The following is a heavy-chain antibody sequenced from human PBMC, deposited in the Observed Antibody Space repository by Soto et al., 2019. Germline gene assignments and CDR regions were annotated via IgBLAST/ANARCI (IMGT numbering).Heavy chain of an antibody. V-gene: IGHV1-24*01. D-gene: IGHD6-19*01. Sequence: ASVKVSCKVSGYTLTELSMHWVRQAPGKGLEWMGGFDPEDGETIYAQKFQGRVTMTEDTSTDTAYMELSSLRSEDTAVYYCATPGWGRLSIAVAGSFNYWGQGTLVTVSS. CDR2: FDPEDGET. J-gene: IGHJ4*02. CDR3: ATPGWGRLSIAVAGSFNY. CDR1: GYTLTELS.